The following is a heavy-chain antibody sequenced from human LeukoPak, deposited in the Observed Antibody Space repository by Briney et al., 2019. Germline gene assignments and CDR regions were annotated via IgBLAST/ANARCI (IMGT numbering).Heavy chain of an antibody. CDR1: GGSISSSY. J-gene: IGHJ4*02. CDR3: ARDRGGSFLF. CDR2: VYDSGST. V-gene: IGHV4-59*01. D-gene: IGHD1-26*01. Sequence: SETLSLTCTVSGGSISSSYWSWIRQPPGKGLEWIGYVYDSGSTSYNPSVKSRVTISVDTSKGQFSLRLSSVTAADTAVYYCARDRGGSFLFWGQGTLVTVTS.